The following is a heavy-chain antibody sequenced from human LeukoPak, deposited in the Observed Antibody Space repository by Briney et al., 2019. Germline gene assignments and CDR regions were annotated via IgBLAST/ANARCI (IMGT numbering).Heavy chain of an antibody. J-gene: IGHJ4*02. CDR2: ISSSSSYI. D-gene: IGHD3-22*01. CDR3: ASEAYYYDSSGYWPLGY. V-gene: IGHV3-21*01. Sequence: PGGSLRLSCAASGFTFSSYGMHWVRQAPGKGLEWVSSISSSSSYIYYADSVKGRFTISRDNAKNSLYLQMNSLRAEDTAVYYCASEAYYYDSSGYWPLGYWGQGTLVTVPS. CDR1: GFTFSSYG.